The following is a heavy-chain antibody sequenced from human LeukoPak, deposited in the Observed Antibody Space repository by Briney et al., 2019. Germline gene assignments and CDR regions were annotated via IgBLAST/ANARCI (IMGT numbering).Heavy chain of an antibody. CDR1: GGSISSSSYY. D-gene: IGHD2-15*01. CDR3: ARDQKIIASYCSGGSCYSGRTLLAYYFDY. J-gene: IGHJ4*02. CDR2: IYYSGST. Sequence: SETLSLTCTVSGGSISSSSYYWGWIRQPPGKGLEWIGSIYYSGSTYYNPSLKSRVTISVDTSKNQFSLKLSSVTSADTAVYYCARDQKIIASYCSGGSCYSGRTLLAYYFDYWGQGTLVTVSS. V-gene: IGHV4-39*07.